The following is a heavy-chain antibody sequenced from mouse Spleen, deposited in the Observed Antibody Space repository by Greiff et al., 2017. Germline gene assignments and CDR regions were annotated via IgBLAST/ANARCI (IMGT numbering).Heavy chain of an antibody. Sequence: QVQLQQPGAELVKPGASVKMSCKASGYTFTSYWITWVKQRPGQGLEWIGDIYPGSGSTNYNEKFKSKATLTVDTSSSTAYMQLSSLTSEDSAVDYCARPLQGPYYAMDYWGQGTSVTVSS. J-gene: IGHJ4*01. CDR2: IYPGSGST. CDR3: ARPLQGPYYAMDY. CDR1: GYTFTSYW. V-gene: IGHV1-55*01.